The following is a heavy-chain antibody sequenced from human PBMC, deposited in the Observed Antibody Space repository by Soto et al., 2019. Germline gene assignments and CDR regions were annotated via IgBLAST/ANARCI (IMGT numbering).Heavy chain of an antibody. Sequence: SETLSLTCAVSGGTITGYYWSWIRQPAGKGLEWIGRIYSSGSTNYNPSLNSRVTMSVDTSKNQFSLNLSSVTAADTAKYYCARANILPSLAWKKDFDCWGQGTLVTVSS. CDR1: GGTITGYY. V-gene: IGHV4-4*07. CDR3: ARANILPSLAWKKDFDC. CDR2: IYSSGST. J-gene: IGHJ4*02. D-gene: IGHD3-9*01.